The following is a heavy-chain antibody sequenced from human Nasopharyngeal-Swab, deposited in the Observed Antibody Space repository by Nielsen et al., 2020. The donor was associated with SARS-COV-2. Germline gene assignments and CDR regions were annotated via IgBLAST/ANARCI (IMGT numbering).Heavy chain of an antibody. Sequence: SLKISCAASGFTFDDYAMYWVRQAPGKGLEWVSGISWNSGSIGYADSVKGRFTISRDNAKNSLYLQMNSLRAEDTALYYCAKAGGVAGEFYGMDVWGQGTTVTVSS. CDR2: ISWNSGSI. CDR1: GFTFDDYA. J-gene: IGHJ6*02. D-gene: IGHD2-8*02. CDR3: AKAGGVAGEFYGMDV. V-gene: IGHV3-9*01.